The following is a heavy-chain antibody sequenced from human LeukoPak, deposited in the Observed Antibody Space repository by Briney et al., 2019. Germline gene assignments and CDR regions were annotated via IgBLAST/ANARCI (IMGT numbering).Heavy chain of an antibody. J-gene: IGHJ4*02. CDR1: GYTFTSYG. CDR2: ISAYNGNT. CDR3: ARDLEKLGGSYYGWARPYYFDY. D-gene: IGHD1-26*01. Sequence: ASVTVSCKASGYTFTSYGISWVRQAPGQGLEWMGWISAYNGNTNYAQKLQGRVTMTTDTSTSTAYMELRSLRSDDTAVYYCARDLEKLGGSYYGWARPYYFDYWGQGTLVTVSS. V-gene: IGHV1-18*01.